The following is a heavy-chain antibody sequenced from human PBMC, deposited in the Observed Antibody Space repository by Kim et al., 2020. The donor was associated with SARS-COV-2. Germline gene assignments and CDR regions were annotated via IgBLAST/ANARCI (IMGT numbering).Heavy chain of an antibody. Sequence: YTESVKGKLIISRDHSKNTLYLHMNSLRAEDTAVYYCATVVFYYDAGYFKNWGQGTLVIVSS. V-gene: IGHV3-66*01. D-gene: IGHD3-22*01. J-gene: IGHJ1*01. CDR3: ATVVFYYDAGYFKN.